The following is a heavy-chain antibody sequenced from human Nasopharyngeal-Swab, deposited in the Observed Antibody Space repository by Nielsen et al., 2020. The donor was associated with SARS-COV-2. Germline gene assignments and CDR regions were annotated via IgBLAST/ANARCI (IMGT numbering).Heavy chain of an antibody. CDR1: GGSFSSYY. D-gene: IGHD3-3*01. J-gene: IGHJ3*02. V-gene: IGHV4-59*01. CDR2: IYYSGST. Sequence: GSLRLSCAVYGGSFSSYYWSWIRQPPGKGLEWIGYIYYSGSTNYNPSLKSRVTISVDTSKNQFSLKLSSVTAADTAVYYCARLESITIFGVVIPTGAFDIWGQGTMVTVSS. CDR3: ARLESITIFGVVIPTGAFDI.